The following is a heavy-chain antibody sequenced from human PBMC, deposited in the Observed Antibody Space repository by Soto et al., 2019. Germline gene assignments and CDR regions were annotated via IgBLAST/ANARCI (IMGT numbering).Heavy chain of an antibody. Sequence: GASVKVSCKASGGTFSSYAISWVRQAPGQGLEWMGGIIPIFGTANYAQKFQGRVTITADESTSTAYMELSSLRSEDTAVYYCARDDDTAREFYYYGMDVWGQGTTVTV. CDR3: ARDDDTAREFYYYGMDV. D-gene: IGHD1-1*01. J-gene: IGHJ6*02. V-gene: IGHV1-69*13. CDR2: IIPIFGTA. CDR1: GGTFSSYA.